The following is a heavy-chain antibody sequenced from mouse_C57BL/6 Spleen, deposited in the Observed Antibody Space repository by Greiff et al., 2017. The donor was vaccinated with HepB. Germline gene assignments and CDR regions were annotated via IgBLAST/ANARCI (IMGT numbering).Heavy chain of an antibody. CDR3: AKRDDYDGYYYAMDY. CDR2: IWGGGST. Sequence: QVQLQQSGPGLVAPSQRLSITCTVSGFSLTSYGVDWVRQPPGKGLEWLGVIWGGGSTNYNSALMSRLSISKDNSKSQVFLKMNSLQTDDTAMYYCAKRDDYDGYYYAMDYWGQGTSVTVSS. J-gene: IGHJ4*01. D-gene: IGHD2-4*01. CDR1: GFSLTSYG. V-gene: IGHV2-9*01.